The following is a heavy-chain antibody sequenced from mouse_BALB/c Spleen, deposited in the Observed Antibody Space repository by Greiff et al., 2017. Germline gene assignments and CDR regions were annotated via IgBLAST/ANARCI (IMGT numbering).Heavy chain of an antibody. V-gene: IGHV1S82*01. CDR3: ARTYVGWYFDV. D-gene: IGHD1-1*01. J-gene: IGHJ1*01. CDR1: GYSFTSYW. CDR2: IHPSDSET. Sequence: QVQLQQPGAELVRPGASVKLSCKASGYSFTSYWMNWVQQRPGQGLEWIGMIHPSDSETRLNQKFKDKATLTVDKSSSTAYMQLSSQTSEESAVYYSARTYVGWYFDVWGAGTTVTVSS.